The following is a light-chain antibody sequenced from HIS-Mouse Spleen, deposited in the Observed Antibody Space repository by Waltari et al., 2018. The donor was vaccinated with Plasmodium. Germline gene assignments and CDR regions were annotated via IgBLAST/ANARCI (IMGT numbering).Light chain of an antibody. CDR3: QAWDSSTAV. Sequence: SYELTQPPSVSVSPGQTASITCSGDNLGDKYACWYQQKPGQSPVLVIYQDSKRPSGIPERLSGPNSGNTATLTISGTQAMDEADYYCQAWDSSTAVFGGGTKLTVL. J-gene: IGLJ3*02. CDR1: NLGDKY. V-gene: IGLV3-1*01. CDR2: QDS.